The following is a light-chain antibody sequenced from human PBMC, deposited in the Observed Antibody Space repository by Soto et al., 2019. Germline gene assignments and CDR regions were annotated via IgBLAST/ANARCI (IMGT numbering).Light chain of an antibody. CDR3: QQSYSSPPT. V-gene: IGKV1-16*01. CDR1: QAIGNH. J-gene: IGKJ1*01. Sequence: DIQVTQSPSSLSASVGDRVTLTRRASQAIGNHLAWFQKKPGKAPKSLIHAASSLQSGVPSRFSGSRSGPDFTLTISSLQPEDFATYYCQQSYSSPPTFGQGTKVEIK. CDR2: AAS.